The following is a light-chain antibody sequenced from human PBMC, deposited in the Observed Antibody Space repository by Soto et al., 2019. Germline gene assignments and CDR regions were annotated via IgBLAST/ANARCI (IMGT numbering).Light chain of an antibody. Sequence: VRNQPASGTGIPGQRVSISCSGSSSNIGSNTVNWYQQLPGTAPKLLIYSNNQRPSGVPDRFSGSKSGTSASLAISGLQSEDEADYYCAAWDDSLNGYVFGTGTKVTLL. CDR2: SNN. V-gene: IGLV1-44*01. J-gene: IGLJ1*01. CDR3: AAWDDSLNGYV. CDR1: SSNIGSNT.